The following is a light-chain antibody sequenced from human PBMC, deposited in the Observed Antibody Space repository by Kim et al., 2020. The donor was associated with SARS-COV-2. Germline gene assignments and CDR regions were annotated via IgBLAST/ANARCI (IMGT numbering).Light chain of an antibody. CDR1: QSVRRN. CDR2: GGS. J-gene: IGKJ2*03. V-gene: IGKV3D-15*01. CDR3: QQYNNWPPYS. Sequence: VSPGEKAKFSCRASQSVRRNVAWYQQKPGQAPRLLIYGGSTRATGIPAKFSGSGWGTEFTLTISSLQSDDSAVYYCQQYNNWPPYSFGQGTKLEI.